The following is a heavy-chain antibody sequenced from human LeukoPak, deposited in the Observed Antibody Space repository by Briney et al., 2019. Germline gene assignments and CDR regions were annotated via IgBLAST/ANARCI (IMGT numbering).Heavy chain of an antibody. Sequence: QTGGCLRLSCAASGFTFSGSAMHWVRQASGKGLEWVGRIRSRSKNYATAYASSVRGRFTISRDDSKNAAYLQMNGLKTEDTATYYCMFTHDYGDNWGQGTQVTVSS. CDR1: GFTFSGSA. CDR3: MFTHDYGDN. V-gene: IGHV3-73*01. J-gene: IGHJ4*02. D-gene: IGHD4-17*01. CDR2: IRSRSKNYAT.